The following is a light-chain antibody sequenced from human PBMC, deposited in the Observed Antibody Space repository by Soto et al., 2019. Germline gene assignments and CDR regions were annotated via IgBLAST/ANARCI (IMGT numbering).Light chain of an antibody. J-gene: IGLJ3*02. CDR2: DTT. Sequence: QAVVTQEPSLTVSPGGTVTLTCGSSTGAVTSGHYPYWFQQKPGQAPRTLIYDTTNKHSRIPARFSGSLLGGKAALTLSGAQPEDEADYYCFLSHSGVGVFGGGTKLTVL. CDR3: FLSHSGVGV. V-gene: IGLV7-46*01. CDR1: TGAVTSGHY.